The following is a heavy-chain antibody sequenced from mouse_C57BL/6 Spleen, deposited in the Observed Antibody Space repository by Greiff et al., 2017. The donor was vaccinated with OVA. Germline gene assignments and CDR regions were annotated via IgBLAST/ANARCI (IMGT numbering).Heavy chain of an antibody. CDR1: GYTFTSYW. CDR2: IDPSDSYT. D-gene: IGHD1-3*01. Sequence: VQLQQPGAELVRPGTSVKLSCKASGYTFTSYWMHWVKQRPGQGLEWIGVIDPSDSYTNYNQKFKGKATLTVDTSSSTAYMQLSSLTSEDSAVYYCARSYILSLFAYWGQGTLVTVSA. V-gene: IGHV1-59*01. J-gene: IGHJ3*01. CDR3: ARSYILSLFAY.